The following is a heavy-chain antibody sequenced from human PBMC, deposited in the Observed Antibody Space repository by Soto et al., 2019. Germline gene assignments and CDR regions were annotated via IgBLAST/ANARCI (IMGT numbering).Heavy chain of an antibody. Sequence: EVQLLDSGGGLVQPGGSLRLSCAASGFTFSNYAMSWVRQAPGKGLEWVSVISGSGGSTDYADSVKGRFTISRDNSKNTLYLQMNSLRAGDTAIYYCAKPRSIIVGENYFDYWGQGTLVTVSS. CDR1: GFTFSNYA. V-gene: IGHV3-23*01. CDR2: ISGSGGST. D-gene: IGHD3-22*01. J-gene: IGHJ4*02. CDR3: AKPRSIIVGENYFDY.